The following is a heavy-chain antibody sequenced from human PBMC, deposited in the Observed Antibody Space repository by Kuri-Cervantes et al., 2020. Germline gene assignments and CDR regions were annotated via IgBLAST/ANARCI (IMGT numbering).Heavy chain of an antibody. CDR2: INHSGST. D-gene: IGHD2-2*02. V-gene: IGHV4-34*01. CDR1: GFTFSSYA. Sequence: ESLKISCAASGFTFSSYAMHWVRQAPGKGLEWIGEINHSGSTNYNPSLKSRVTLSTEMSKNQFSLRLTSVTAADTAVYYCARGVYTSGLSHDYWSQGTLVTVSS. CDR3: ARGVYTSGLSHDY. J-gene: IGHJ4*02.